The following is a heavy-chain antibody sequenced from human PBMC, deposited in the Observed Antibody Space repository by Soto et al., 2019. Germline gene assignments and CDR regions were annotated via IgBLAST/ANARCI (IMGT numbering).Heavy chain of an antibody. D-gene: IGHD3-22*01. Sequence: PGGSLRLSCAASGFTFISYGMHWVRQAPGKGLEWVAVIWYDGSNKYYADSVKGRFTISRDNSKNTLYLQMNSLRAEDTAVYYCAKDPSYYYDSSGRWGQGTLVTVSS. CDR2: IWYDGSNK. CDR1: GFTFISYG. V-gene: IGHV3-33*06. CDR3: AKDPSYYYDSSGR. J-gene: IGHJ4*02.